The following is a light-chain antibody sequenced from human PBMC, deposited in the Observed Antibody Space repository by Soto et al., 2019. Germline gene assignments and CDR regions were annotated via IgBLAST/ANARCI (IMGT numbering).Light chain of an antibody. CDR2: DAS. J-gene: IGKJ1*01. Sequence: DILLTQSPATLSLSPGERATLSYRASQSVSSYLAWYQQKPGQAPRLLIYDASNRATGIPARFSGSGSGTDFTLTISSLEPEDFAVYYCQQRSNWPPTWTFGQGTKVDIK. CDR3: QQRSNWPPTWT. CDR1: QSVSSY. V-gene: IGKV3-11*01.